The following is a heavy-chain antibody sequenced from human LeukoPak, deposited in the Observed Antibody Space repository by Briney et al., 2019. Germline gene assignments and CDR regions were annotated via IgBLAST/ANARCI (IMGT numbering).Heavy chain of an antibody. CDR3: ARDRAPASSGWVFDAFDI. V-gene: IGHV1-2*04. J-gene: IGHJ3*02. Sequence: ASVKVSCKASGYTFTRYYMHWVRQAPGQGLEWMGWINPNSGGTNYAQKFQGWVTMTRDTSISTAYMELSRLRSDDTAVYYCARDRAPASSGWVFDAFDIRGQGTMVTVSS. CDR1: GYTFTRYY. CDR2: INPNSGGT. D-gene: IGHD6-19*01.